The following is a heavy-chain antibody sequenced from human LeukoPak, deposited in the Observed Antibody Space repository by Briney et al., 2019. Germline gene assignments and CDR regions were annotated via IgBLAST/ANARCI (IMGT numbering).Heavy chain of an antibody. Sequence: SETLSLTCTVSGGSISSSSYYWGWIRQPPGKGLEWIGSIYYSGSTYYNPSLKSRVTISVDTSKNQFSLKLSSVTAADTAVYYCARGVAAASRAFDIWGQGTMVTVSS. V-gene: IGHV4-39*07. D-gene: IGHD6-13*01. CDR2: IYYSGST. CDR3: ARGVAAASRAFDI. J-gene: IGHJ3*02. CDR1: GGSISSSSYY.